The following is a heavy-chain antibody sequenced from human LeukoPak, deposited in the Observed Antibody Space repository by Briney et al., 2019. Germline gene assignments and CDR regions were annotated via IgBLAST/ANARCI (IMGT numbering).Heavy chain of an antibody. J-gene: IGHJ3*02. V-gene: IGHV3-74*01. CDR3: AREFRVLPDI. Sequence: GGSLRLSCAASGFTVSSNYMSWVRQAPGKGLVWVSRINSDGSSTNYADSVKGRFNISRDNAKNTLYLQMNSLRDEDTAVYYCAREFRVLPDIWGQGTMVTVSS. CDR2: INSDGSST. D-gene: IGHD2-8*02. CDR1: GFTVSSNY.